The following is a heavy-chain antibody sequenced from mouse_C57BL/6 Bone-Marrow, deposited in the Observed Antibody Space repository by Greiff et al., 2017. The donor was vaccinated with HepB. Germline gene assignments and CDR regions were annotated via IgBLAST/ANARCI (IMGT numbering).Heavy chain of an antibody. CDR1: GYTFTSYG. Sequence: QVQLKESGAELARPGASVKLSCKASGYTFTSYGISWVKQRTGQGLEWIGEIYPRSGNTYYNEKFKGKATLTADKSSSTAYMELRSLTSEDSAVYFCRVVTTRNYFDYWGQGTTLTVSS. CDR3: RVVTTRNYFDY. CDR2: IYPRSGNT. V-gene: IGHV1-81*01. J-gene: IGHJ2*01. D-gene: IGHD2-2*01.